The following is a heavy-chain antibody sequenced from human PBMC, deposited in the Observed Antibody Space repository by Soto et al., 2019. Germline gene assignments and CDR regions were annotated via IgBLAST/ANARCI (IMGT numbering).Heavy chain of an antibody. Sequence: PSETLSLTCTVSGGSISSSTYNWGWIRQPPGKRLEWIGNIYYSGSPYYNPSLKSRVTISVDTSRNQLPLKLSSVTAADTAVYYCARSPTAVTTPRRDTFDVWGQGTMVTVSS. CDR2: IYYSGSP. D-gene: IGHD4-17*01. J-gene: IGHJ3*01. V-gene: IGHV4-39*01. CDR1: GGSISSSTYN. CDR3: ARSPTAVTTPRRDTFDV.